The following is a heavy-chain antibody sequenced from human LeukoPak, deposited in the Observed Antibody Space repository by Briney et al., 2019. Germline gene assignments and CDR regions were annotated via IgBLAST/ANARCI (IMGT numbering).Heavy chain of an antibody. J-gene: IGHJ6*02. V-gene: IGHV1-69*13. CDR1: GGTFSSYA. Sequence: GASVKVSCKASGGTFSSYAISWVRQAPGQGLEWMGGIIPIFGTANYAQKFQGRVTITADESTSTAYMELSSLRSEDTAVYYCARDPRPGSYRVGYYYYGMDVWGQGTTVTVSS. D-gene: IGHD1-26*01. CDR2: IIPIFGTA. CDR3: ARDPRPGSYRVGYYYYGMDV.